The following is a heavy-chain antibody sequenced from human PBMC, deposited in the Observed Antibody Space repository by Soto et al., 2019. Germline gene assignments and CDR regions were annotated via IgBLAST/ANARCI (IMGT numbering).Heavy chain of an antibody. Sequence: PGGSLRLSCAASGFTFSSYGMHWVRQAPGKGLEWVAVISYDGSNKYYADSVKGRFTISRDNSKNTLYLQMNSLRAEDTAVYYCAKDGAEAEGIAAAGTRYYYYGMDVWGQGTTVTVSS. CDR3: AKDGAEAEGIAAAGTRYYYYGMDV. J-gene: IGHJ6*02. V-gene: IGHV3-30*18. CDR1: GFTFSSYG. D-gene: IGHD6-13*01. CDR2: ISYDGSNK.